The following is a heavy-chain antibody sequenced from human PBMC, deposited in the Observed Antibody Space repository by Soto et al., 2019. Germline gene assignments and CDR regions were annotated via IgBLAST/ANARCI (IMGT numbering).Heavy chain of an antibody. D-gene: IGHD1-20*01. CDR3: ARDNRITVNPANGADGMDV. J-gene: IGHJ6*02. CDR2: IYHSGGT. CDR1: GDSISGGGYY. V-gene: IGHV4-31*03. Sequence: QVQLQESGPGLVKPSQTLSLTCSVSGDSISGGGYYWGWVRQRPGKGLEWFGCIYHSGGTHYNPSLKNRSTSAVDKSNNQFCLRLTSVTAADTAVYYCARDNRITVNPANGADGMDVWGQGTTVTVSS.